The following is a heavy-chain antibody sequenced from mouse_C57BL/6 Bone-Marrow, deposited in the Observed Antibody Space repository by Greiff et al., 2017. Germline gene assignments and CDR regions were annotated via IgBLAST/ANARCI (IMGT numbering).Heavy chain of an antibody. J-gene: IGHJ2*01. D-gene: IGHD1-1*01. V-gene: IGHV1-39*01. CDR1: GYSFTDYN. CDR3: ARSPSITTVVAYYFDY. Sequence: EVQLQESGPELVKPGASVKISCKASGYSFTDYNMNWVKQSNGKSLEWIGVINPNYGTTSYNQKFKGKATWTVDQSSSTAYMQLNSLTSEASAVYYCARSPSITTVVAYYFDYWGQGTTLTVSS. CDR2: INPNYGTT.